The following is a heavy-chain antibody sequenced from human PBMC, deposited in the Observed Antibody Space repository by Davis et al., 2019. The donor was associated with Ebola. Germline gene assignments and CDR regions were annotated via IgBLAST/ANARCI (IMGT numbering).Heavy chain of an antibody. V-gene: IGHV3-21*01. D-gene: IGHD1-26*01. Sequence: GESLKISCAASGFTFSSYSMNWVRQAPGKGLEWVSFISSSSSYIYYADSVKGRFTISRDNAKNSLYLQMNSLRAEDTAVYYCARVWGYGMDVWGQGTTVTVSS. CDR3: ARVWGYGMDV. CDR2: ISSSSSYI. J-gene: IGHJ6*02. CDR1: GFTFSSYS.